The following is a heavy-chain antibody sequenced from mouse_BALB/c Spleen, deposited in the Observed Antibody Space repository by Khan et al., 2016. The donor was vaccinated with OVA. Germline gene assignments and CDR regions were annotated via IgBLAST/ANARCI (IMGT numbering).Heavy chain of an antibody. Sequence: EVNVVESGPELVKPGASVKMSCKASGYTFTSYVMHWVKQKPRQGLEWIGYISPNSDGSKYNEKFRGKATLTSDKSSSTAYMELSSLTSEDSEVYYCLRSLCHYGSAHEGFAYWGQGTLVTVSA. J-gene: IGHJ3*01. CDR1: GYTFTSYV. CDR2: ISPNSDGS. CDR3: LRSLCHYGSAHEGFAY. V-gene: IGHV1S136*01. D-gene: IGHD1-1*01.